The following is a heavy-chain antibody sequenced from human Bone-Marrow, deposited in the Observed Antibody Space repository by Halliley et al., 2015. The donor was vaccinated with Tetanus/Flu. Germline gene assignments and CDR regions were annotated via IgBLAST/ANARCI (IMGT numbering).Heavy chain of an antibody. Sequence: DGGNTIYADSVKGRFTISRDNAKNILYLQMNSLRAEDTAVYYCARRWGRWQQLIPYSYYGMDVWGQGTTVTVSS. D-gene: IGHD6-13*01. J-gene: IGHJ6*02. CDR2: DGGNT. CDR3: ARRWGRWQQLIPYSYYGMDV. V-gene: IGHV3-74*01.